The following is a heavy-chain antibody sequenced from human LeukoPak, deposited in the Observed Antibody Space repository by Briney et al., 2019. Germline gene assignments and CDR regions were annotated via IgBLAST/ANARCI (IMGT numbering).Heavy chain of an antibody. J-gene: IGHJ3*02. CDR1: GGSVSSSSYY. CDR2: FYYSGST. CDR3: ARRDPMSDAFDI. D-gene: IGHD2-21*01. Sequence: PSETLSLTCTVSGGSVSSSSYYWGWIRQPPGKGLEWIGSFYYSGSTYYNPSLKSRVTISVDTSKNQFSLRLSSVTATDTAVYYCARRDPMSDAFDIWGQGTMVTVSS. V-gene: IGHV4-39*01.